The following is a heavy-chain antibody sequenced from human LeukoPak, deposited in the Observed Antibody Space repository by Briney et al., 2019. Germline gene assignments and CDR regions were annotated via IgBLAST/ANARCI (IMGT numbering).Heavy chain of an antibody. D-gene: IGHD6-19*01. CDR1: GFTFSSYV. CDR3: ARDWGAVAQPFDY. V-gene: IGHV3-21*01. Sequence: GGSLRLSCAASGFTFSSYVMSWVRQAPGKGLEWVSDISSSGGSTYYADSVKGRFTISRDNAKNSLYLQMNSLRAEDTAVYYCARDWGAVAQPFDYWGQGTLVTVSS. J-gene: IGHJ4*02. CDR2: ISSSGGST.